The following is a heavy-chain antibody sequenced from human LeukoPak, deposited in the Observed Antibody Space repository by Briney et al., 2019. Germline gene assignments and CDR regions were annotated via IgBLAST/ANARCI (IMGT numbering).Heavy chain of an antibody. Sequence: ETLSLTCTVSGGSISSSSYYWGWIRQPPGTGLEWIVSIYYSGSTYYNPSLKSRVTISVDTSKNQFSLKLSSVTAADTAVYYCASTPAYYDSSGYYVENWFDPWGQGTLVTVSS. J-gene: IGHJ5*02. V-gene: IGHV4-39*01. D-gene: IGHD3-22*01. CDR3: ASTPAYYDSSGYYVENWFDP. CDR1: GGSISSSSYY. CDR2: IYYSGST.